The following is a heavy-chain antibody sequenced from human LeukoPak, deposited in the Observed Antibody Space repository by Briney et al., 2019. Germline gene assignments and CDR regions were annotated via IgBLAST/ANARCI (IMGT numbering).Heavy chain of an antibody. V-gene: IGHV4-39*02. CDR1: SASISNNYYY. Sequence: SETLSPTCAVSSASISNNYYYWGWVRQPPGKGLEWIGSIYYAGSTNYNPSLKSRVTMSVDTSKNQFSLRVTSVTAADTAVYYCARDVIAWGQGTLVTVSS. J-gene: IGHJ5*02. CDR3: ARDVIA. CDR2: IYYAGST.